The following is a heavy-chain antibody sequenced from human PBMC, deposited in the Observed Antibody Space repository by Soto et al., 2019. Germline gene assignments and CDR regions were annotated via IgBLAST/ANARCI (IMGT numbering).Heavy chain of an antibody. J-gene: IGHJ4*02. CDR3: ARDLRVGATPPNYFDH. Sequence: QVQLVQSGAEVKKPGASVKVSCKASGYTFTSYGISWVRQAPGQGLEWMGWISAYNGNTNYAQKLQGRVTMTTDTPTSTAYMELRSRRSDETAVYYCARDLRVGATPPNYFDHWGQGTLVTVSS. CDR1: GYTFTSYG. D-gene: IGHD1-26*01. V-gene: IGHV1-18*01. CDR2: ISAYNGNT.